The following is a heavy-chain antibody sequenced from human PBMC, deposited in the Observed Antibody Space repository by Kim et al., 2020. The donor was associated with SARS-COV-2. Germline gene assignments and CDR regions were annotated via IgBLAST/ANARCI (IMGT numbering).Heavy chain of an antibody. CDR2: SST. J-gene: IGHJ4*02. Sequence: SSTYYAYSVKGRFTISRDNSNNTLYLQMNSLRAEDTAVYYCASQRMVFDYWGQGTLVTVSS. D-gene: IGHD2-15*01. V-gene: IGHV3-23*01. CDR3: ASQRMVFDY.